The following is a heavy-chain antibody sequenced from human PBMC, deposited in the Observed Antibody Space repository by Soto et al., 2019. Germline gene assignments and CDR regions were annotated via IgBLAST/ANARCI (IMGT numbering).Heavy chain of an antibody. CDR1: GGSISSSNW. Sequence: QVQLQESGPGLVKPSGTLSLTCAFSGGSISSSNWWSWVRQPPGEGLEWIVEIYHSGRNNYNPSLKSRVTISVDKSKSQFYLKMSAVTAADTAVYYCASVAVAGTRVDYWGQGTLVTVSS. V-gene: IGHV4-4*02. J-gene: IGHJ4*02. D-gene: IGHD6-19*01. CDR2: IYHSGRN. CDR3: ASVAVAGTRVDY.